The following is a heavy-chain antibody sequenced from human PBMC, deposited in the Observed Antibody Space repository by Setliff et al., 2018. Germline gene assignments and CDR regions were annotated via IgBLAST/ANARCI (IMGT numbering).Heavy chain of an antibody. J-gene: IGHJ5*02. CDR2: MNPNSGHT. CDR3: ARGSRSGGKGGYNWFDP. Sequence: GSVKVSCKASGYTFTSYDINWVRQATGQGLEWMGWMNPNSGHTGYAQKFQGRVTITRNTSISTTYMELSSLRSEDTAVYYCARGSRSGGKGGYNWFDPWGQGTLVTVSS. D-gene: IGHD2-15*01. V-gene: IGHV1-8*03. CDR1: GYTFTSYD.